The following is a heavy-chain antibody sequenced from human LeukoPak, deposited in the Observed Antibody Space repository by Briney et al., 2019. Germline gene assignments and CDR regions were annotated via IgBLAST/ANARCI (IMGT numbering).Heavy chain of an antibody. CDR2: IYHSGST. J-gene: IGHJ4*02. Sequence: SETLSLTCTVSGGSISNYYWSWIRQPPGKGLEWMGRIYHSGSTNYNPSLKSRVTISIDTPTNQFSLRLTSVTAADTAMYYCARGRDFFDYWGQGTLVTVSS. D-gene: IGHD3-3*01. V-gene: IGHV4-59*01. CDR3: ARGRDFFDY. CDR1: GGSISNYY.